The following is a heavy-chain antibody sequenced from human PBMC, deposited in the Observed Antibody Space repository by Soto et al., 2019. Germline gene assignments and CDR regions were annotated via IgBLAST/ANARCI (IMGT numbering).Heavy chain of an antibody. Sequence: ASVKVSCKASGYTFTSYAMHWVRQAPGQRLEWMGWINAGNGNTKYSQKFQGRVTITRDTSASTAYMELSSLRSEDTAVYYCARDKASNDFWSGYLGDAFDIWGQGTMVTV. CDR2: INAGNGNT. J-gene: IGHJ3*02. D-gene: IGHD3-3*01. CDR1: GYTFTSYA. V-gene: IGHV1-3*01. CDR3: ARDKASNDFWSGYLGDAFDI.